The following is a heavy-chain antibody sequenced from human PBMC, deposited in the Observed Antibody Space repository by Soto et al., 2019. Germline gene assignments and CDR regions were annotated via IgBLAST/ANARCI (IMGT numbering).Heavy chain of an antibody. Sequence: GGSLRLSCAASVFTFSSYALHGVRQAPGTGLVWGAVISYDGSNKYYAGSVKGRFTISRDNSKNTLYLQMNSLRAEDTAVYYCARVHIAAAHYFDYWGQGTLVAVSS. D-gene: IGHD6-13*01. V-gene: IGHV3-30-3*01. J-gene: IGHJ4*02. CDR1: VFTFSSYA. CDR3: ARVHIAAAHYFDY. CDR2: ISYDGSNK.